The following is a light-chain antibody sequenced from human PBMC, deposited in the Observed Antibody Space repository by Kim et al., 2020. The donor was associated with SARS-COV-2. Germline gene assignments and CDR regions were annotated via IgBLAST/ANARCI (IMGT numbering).Light chain of an antibody. V-gene: IGKV3-15*01. CDR2: DVC. CDR1: QSFSSN. CDR3: QQYDNWPPSIT. Sequence: PGESASLSCRACQSFSSNKAWYQQNSGQAPRLLIYDVCTRATGIPARFSGSGSGTEFNLTISGLQSEDFAVYYCQQYDNWPPSITLGQGTRLEIK. J-gene: IGKJ5*01.